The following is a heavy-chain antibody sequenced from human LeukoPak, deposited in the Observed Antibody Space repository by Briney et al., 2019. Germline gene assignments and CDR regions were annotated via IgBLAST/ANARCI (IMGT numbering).Heavy chain of an antibody. D-gene: IGHD5-24*01. CDR3: AKSGYNRFDY. V-gene: IGHV3-23*01. CDR2: ISGSGSGGST. Sequence: PGGSLRLSCAASGFTFSSSAMSWVRQAPGKGLEWVSNISGSGSGGSTYYADSVKGRFTISRDKSKNTLYLQMNSLRAEDTAVYYCAKSGYNRFDYWGQGTLVTVSS. CDR1: GFTFSSSA. J-gene: IGHJ4*02.